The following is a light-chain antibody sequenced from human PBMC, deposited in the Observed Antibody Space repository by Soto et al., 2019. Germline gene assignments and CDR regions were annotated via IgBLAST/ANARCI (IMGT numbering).Light chain of an antibody. CDR2: DVF. CDR1: QSVGAA. J-gene: IGKJ4*01. Sequence: EIALTQSTATLYLSPGAIATLSCRASQSVGAALGWYQQKRGQPPRLLIYDVFNRATAVPARFSASGSETDFTLTISSLEPEEVAVYDCQHRNNWPLTFGGGTKVDIK. CDR3: QHRNNWPLT. V-gene: IGKV3-11*01.